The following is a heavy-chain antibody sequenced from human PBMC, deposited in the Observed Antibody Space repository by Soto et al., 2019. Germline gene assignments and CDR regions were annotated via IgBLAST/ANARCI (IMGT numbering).Heavy chain of an antibody. CDR1: GFTFSNAW. Sequence: GGSLRLSCAASGFTFSNAWMSWVRQAPGKGLEWVGRIKSKTDGGTTDYAAPVKGRFTISREDSKNSLYLQMNSLKTEDTAVYYCTTADIVVVVAASGYYYMDVWGKGTTVTVSS. CDR3: TTADIVVVVAASGYYYMDV. V-gene: IGHV3-15*01. CDR2: IKSKTDGGTT. J-gene: IGHJ6*03. D-gene: IGHD2-15*01.